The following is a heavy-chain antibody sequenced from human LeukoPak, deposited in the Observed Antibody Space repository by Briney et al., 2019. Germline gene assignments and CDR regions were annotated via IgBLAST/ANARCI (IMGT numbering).Heavy chain of an antibody. CDR2: ISGSGGST. Sequence: GGSLRLSCAASGFTFSSYAMSWVRQAPGKGLEWVSAISGSGGSTYYADSVKGRFTISRDNSKNTLYLQMDSLRAEDTAVYYCAKSTAKTYYYDSSGYRYFDYWGQGTLVTVSS. CDR3: AKSTAKTYYYDSSGYRYFDY. CDR1: GFTFSSYA. V-gene: IGHV3-23*01. D-gene: IGHD3-22*01. J-gene: IGHJ4*02.